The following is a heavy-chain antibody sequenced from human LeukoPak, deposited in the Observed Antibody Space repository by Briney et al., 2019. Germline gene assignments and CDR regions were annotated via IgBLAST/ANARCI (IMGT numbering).Heavy chain of an antibody. V-gene: IGHV6-1*01. CDR2: TYYKSKWYN. Sequence: SQTLSLTCAISGDSVSSISAAWNWIRQSPSRGLEWLGRTYYKSKWYNDYAVSVESRITVNPDTSKNQFSLQLNSVTPEDTAVYYCARGRPAYYGMDVWGQGTTVAVSS. CDR3: ARGRPAYYGMDV. J-gene: IGHJ6*02. CDR1: GDSVSSISAA.